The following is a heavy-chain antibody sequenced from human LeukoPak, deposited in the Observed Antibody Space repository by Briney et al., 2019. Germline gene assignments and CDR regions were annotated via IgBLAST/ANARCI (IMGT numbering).Heavy chain of an antibody. Sequence: GGCVRLSCAASGFTVSTHYMNWARQAPGKGLEWVSVVYTGGITYYADSVYGRFTISRDNSKNTLYLQMNSLRAEDTAVYHCARGYGYCGGVCYDYWGEGTVDTVSS. V-gene: IGHV3-53*01. CDR1: GFTVSTHY. CDR2: VYTGGIT. CDR3: ARGYGYCGGVCYDY. D-gene: IGHD2-21*02. J-gene: IGHJ4*02.